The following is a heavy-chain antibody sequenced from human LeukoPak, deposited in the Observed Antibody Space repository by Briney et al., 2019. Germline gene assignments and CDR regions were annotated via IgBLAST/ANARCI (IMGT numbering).Heavy chain of an antibody. CDR3: AKGPPGYSGSYYYYYYYYMDV. Sequence: PGGSLRLSCAASGFTFSSYRMNWVRQAPGKGLEWVSYISSSSTIYYADSVKGRFTISRDNSKNTLYLQMNSLRAEDTAVYYCAKGPPGYSGSYYYYYYYYMDVWGKGTTVTISS. CDR1: GFTFSSYR. V-gene: IGHV3-48*01. D-gene: IGHD1-26*01. CDR2: ISSSSTI. J-gene: IGHJ6*03.